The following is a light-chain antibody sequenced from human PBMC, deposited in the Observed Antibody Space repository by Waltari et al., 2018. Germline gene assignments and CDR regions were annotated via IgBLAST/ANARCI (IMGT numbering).Light chain of an antibody. J-gene: IGKJ4*01. CDR1: QDITNY. V-gene: IGKV1-33*01. CDR3: QQYDNLLP. Sequence: DIQMTQSPSSLSPSVGDRVTITCQASQDITNYLNWYQQKPGKAPKLLIYDASNLETGVPSRFSGIGSGADFTFTISSLQPEDIATYYCQQYDNLLPFGGGTKVEIK. CDR2: DAS.